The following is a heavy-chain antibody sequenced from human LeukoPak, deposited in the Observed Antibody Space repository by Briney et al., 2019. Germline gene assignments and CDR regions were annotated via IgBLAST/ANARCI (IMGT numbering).Heavy chain of an antibody. J-gene: IGHJ4*02. V-gene: IGHV4-34*01. D-gene: IGHD5-18*01. Sequence: KPSETLSLTCAVYGGSFSDYYWSWIRQPPGKGLEWIGEINHSGSTNYNPSLKSRFTISVDTSKNQFSLKSSSVTAVDTAVYYCARGGTSMVTRPVDCWGQGTLVTVSS. CDR1: GGSFSDYY. CDR3: ARGGTSMVTRPVDC. CDR2: INHSGST.